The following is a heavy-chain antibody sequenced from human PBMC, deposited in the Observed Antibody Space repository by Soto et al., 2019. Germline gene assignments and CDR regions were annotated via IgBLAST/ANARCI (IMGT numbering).Heavy chain of an antibody. Sequence: SETLSLTCTVSGGSISSGDNYWSWIRQPPGKGLEWIGYINYSGSTYYNPSLKSRVSISVDTSKNQFSLKVSSVTAADTAEYYCARAQWFGELSFDYWGQGTLVTVSS. J-gene: IGHJ4*02. CDR3: ARAQWFGELSFDY. CDR2: INYSGST. V-gene: IGHV4-30-4*01. D-gene: IGHD3-10*01. CDR1: GGSISSGDNY.